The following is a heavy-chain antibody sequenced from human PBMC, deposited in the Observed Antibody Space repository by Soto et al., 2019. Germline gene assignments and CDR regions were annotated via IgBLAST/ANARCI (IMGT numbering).Heavy chain of an antibody. V-gene: IGHV1-58*01. D-gene: IGHD6-6*01. CDR3: AAEYRSSELDYYYGMYV. CDR1: GFTFTSSA. Sequence: QMQLEQNGPEVKKPGTSVKVSCKASGFTFTSSAVQWVRQARGQRLEWIGWIVVGSGNTNYAQKFQERVTITRDMSTSKAYLELSRLRSEDTAVYYCAAEYRSSELDYYYGMYVWVPGTTVTVSS. J-gene: IGHJ6*02. CDR2: IVVGSGNT.